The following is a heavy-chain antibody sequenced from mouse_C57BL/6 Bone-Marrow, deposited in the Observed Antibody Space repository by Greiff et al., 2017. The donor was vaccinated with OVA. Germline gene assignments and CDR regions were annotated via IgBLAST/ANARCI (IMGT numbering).Heavy chain of an antibody. D-gene: IGHD1-1*01. Sequence: EVKLMESGGGLVKPGGSLKLSCAASGFTFRSYAMSWVRQTPEQRLEWVATISDGGSYTYYPANVQGRFTISRDNAKNNLYLQMSELKSEDTAMYYCASGSSGLNYWGQGTTLTVSS. CDR3: ASGSSGLNY. CDR1: GFTFRSYA. CDR2: ISDGGSYT. V-gene: IGHV5-4*03. J-gene: IGHJ2*01.